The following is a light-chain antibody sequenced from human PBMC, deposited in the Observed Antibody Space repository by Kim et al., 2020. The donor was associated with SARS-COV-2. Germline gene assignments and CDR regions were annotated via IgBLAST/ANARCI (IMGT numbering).Light chain of an antibody. J-gene: IGKJ2*01. V-gene: IGKV2-30*01. CDR1: QSLVYSDGNTY. Sequence: DVMMTQSPLSLPVTLGQPASISCRSSQSLVYSDGNTYLNWFQQRPGQSPRRLIHRVSNRDSGVPDRFSGSGSGTDFTLKISRVGAEDVGVYYCMQGTHWLYTFGQGTKLEI. CDR2: RVS. CDR3: MQGTHWLYT.